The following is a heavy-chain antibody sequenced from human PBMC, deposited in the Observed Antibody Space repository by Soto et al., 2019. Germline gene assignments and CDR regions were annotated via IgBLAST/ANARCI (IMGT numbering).Heavy chain of an antibody. CDR3: ALPYAGDPAGFDY. J-gene: IGHJ4*02. Sequence: LRLSCEASGFTFSDYWIHWVRQAPGRGLVWVSRVQGNGIGANYADSVEGRFTISRDNAKNTVYLQMNGLRSDDTALYYCALPYAGDPAGFDYWGQGTLITVSS. V-gene: IGHV3-74*01. CDR1: GFTFSDYW. D-gene: IGHD2-21*02. CDR2: VQGNGIGA.